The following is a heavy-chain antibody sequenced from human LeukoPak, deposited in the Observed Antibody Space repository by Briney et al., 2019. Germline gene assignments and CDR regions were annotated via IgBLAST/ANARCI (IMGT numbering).Heavy chain of an antibody. CDR3: GRFGDEAAVDY. V-gene: IGHV3-7*01. Sequence: GGSRRLSCAASGFSFSTYWMTWVRQAAGKGLEWVANIEPAGSETYYVDPVKGRFTISRDNAKNLLYLQMNSLRAEDTAVYYCGRFGDEAAVDYWGQGTLVTVSS. D-gene: IGHD3-10*01. CDR2: IEPAGSET. CDR1: GFSFSTYW. J-gene: IGHJ4*02.